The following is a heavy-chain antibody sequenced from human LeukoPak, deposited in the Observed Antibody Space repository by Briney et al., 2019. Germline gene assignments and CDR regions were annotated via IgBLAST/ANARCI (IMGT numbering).Heavy chain of an antibody. D-gene: IGHD1-26*01. CDR3: ARETPTGSYFGY. CDR1: GYTYTGYY. Sequence: ASVKVSCKSSGYTYTGYYIHWVRQAPGQGLQWMGWINPNSGGTKYAQKFQGRVTMTRDTSISTASMELSSLRSDDTAVYYCARETPTGSYFGYWGQGTLVTVSS. CDR2: INPNSGGT. J-gene: IGHJ4*02. V-gene: IGHV1-2*02.